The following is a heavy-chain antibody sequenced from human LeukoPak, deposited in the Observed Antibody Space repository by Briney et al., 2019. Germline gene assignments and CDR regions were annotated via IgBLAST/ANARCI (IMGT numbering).Heavy chain of an antibody. D-gene: IGHD4-23*01. CDR1: GFTFSDYY. J-gene: IGHJ6*03. Sequence: GGSLRLSCAAYGFTFSDYYMSWIRQAPGKGLEWVSYISSSGSTIYYADSVKGRFTISRDNAKNSLYLQMNSLRAEDTAVYYCARSFPGATVVTGYYYYYMDVWGKGTTVTVSS. CDR3: ARSFPGATVVTGYYYYYMDV. CDR2: ISSSGSTI. V-gene: IGHV3-11*04.